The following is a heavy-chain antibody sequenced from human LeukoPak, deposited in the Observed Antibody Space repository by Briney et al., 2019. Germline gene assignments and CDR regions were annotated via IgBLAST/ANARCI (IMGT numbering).Heavy chain of an antibody. CDR3: ARVSSMLRGPLVIQYFDF. V-gene: IGHV3-30*03. D-gene: IGHD3-10*01. J-gene: IGHJ4*02. CDR1: GFPFSDYG. Sequence: GGSLRLSCAASGFPFSDYGMYWVRQAPGKGLEWLAVISHDGNNKYYAESVKGRIAISRDNSMNTLYLQMNSLRVDDTAVYYCARVSSMLRGPLVIQYFDFWGQGTLVTVSS. CDR2: ISHDGNNK.